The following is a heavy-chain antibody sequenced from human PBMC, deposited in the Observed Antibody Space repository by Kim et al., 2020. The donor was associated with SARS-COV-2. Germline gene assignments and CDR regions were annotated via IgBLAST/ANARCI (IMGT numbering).Heavy chain of an antibody. J-gene: IGHJ4*02. CDR3: ARGSGYSSGLDF. CDR2: T. Sequence: TNYNPSLKSRVTISVATSKNQFSLKLTSVPAADTAEYYCARGSGYSSGLDFWGQGTLVTV. D-gene: IGHD5-18*01. V-gene: IGHV4-34*01.